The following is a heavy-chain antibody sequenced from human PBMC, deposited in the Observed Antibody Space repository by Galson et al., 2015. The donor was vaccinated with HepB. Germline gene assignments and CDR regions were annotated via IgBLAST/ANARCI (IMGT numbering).Heavy chain of an antibody. CDR3: ARGGYYYDSGGYDLGVDY. J-gene: IGHJ4*02. Sequence: SETLSLTCAVYGGSFSGYYWSWIRQSPGKGLEWIGEINHSGSTNYNPSLKSRVTISVDTSKNQFSLKLSSVTAADTAVYFCARGGYYYDSGGYDLGVDYWVQGTLVTVSS. CDR2: INHSGST. D-gene: IGHD3-22*01. CDR1: GGSFSGYY. V-gene: IGHV4-34*01.